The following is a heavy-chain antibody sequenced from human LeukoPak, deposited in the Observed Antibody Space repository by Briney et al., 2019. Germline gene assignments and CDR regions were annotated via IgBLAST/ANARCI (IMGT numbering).Heavy chain of an antibody. D-gene: IGHD2-15*01. CDR1: GFTFSSYE. J-gene: IGHJ4*02. Sequence: PGGSLRLSCEASGFTFSSYEMNWVRQAPGKGLEWVSYISSSGSTVFYADSVKGRFTISRDNAKNSLYLQMNSLRPEDTAVYYCAQDACGGSCYSFDSWGQGTLVTVSS. V-gene: IGHV3-48*03. CDR2: ISSSGSTV. CDR3: AQDACGGSCYSFDS.